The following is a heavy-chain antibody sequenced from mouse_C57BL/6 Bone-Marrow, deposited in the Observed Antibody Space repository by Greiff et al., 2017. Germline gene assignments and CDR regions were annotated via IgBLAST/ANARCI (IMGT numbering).Heavy chain of an antibody. Sequence: EVQGVESGGGLVQPGESLKLSCESNEYEFPSHDMSWVRKPPEERLELVAAINSDGGSTYYPDTMERRFIIARDNTEKTMYLQMISLRSEDTALYYCATYDYDGAMDYWGQGTSGTVSS. CDR1: EYEFPSHD. V-gene: IGHV5-2*01. CDR3: ATYDYDGAMDY. D-gene: IGHD2-4*01. J-gene: IGHJ4*01. CDR2: INSDGGST.